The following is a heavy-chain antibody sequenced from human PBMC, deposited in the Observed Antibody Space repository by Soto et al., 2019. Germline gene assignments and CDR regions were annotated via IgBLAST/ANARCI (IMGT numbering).Heavy chain of an antibody. CDR3: ARDLGVLMNGYSTYRFDP. J-gene: IGHJ5*02. D-gene: IGHD4-4*01. Sequence: QVQLVQSGAEVKKPGSSVRVSCKASGGTFSSYTISWVRQAPGQGLEWMGRIIPILGIANYAQKFQGRVTITADKSTSTAYMELSSLRSEDTAVYYGARDLGVLMNGYSTYRFDPWGQGTLVTGSS. V-gene: IGHV1-69*08. CDR1: GGTFSSYT. CDR2: IIPILGIA.